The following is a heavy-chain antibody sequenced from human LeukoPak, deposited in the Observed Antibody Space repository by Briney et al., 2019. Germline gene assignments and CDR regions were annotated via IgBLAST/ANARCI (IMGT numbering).Heavy chain of an antibody. Sequence: SETLSLTCAVSGGSISSGGYSWSWIRQPPGKGLEWIGYIYYSGSTYYNPSLKSRVTISVDTSKNQFSLKLSSVTAADTAVYYCASRSCSGGSCYYFDYWGQGTLVTVSS. CDR2: IYYSGST. V-gene: IGHV4-30-4*07. CDR3: ASRSCSGGSCYYFDY. CDR1: GGSISSGGYS. J-gene: IGHJ4*02. D-gene: IGHD2-15*01.